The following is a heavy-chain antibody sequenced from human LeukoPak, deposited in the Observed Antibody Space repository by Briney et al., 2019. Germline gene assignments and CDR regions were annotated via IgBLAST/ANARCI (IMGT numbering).Heavy chain of an antibody. J-gene: IGHJ5*02. CDR1: GGSISSSNW. V-gene: IGHV4-4*02. D-gene: IGHD6-13*01. CDR2: IYHSGST. Sequence: PSETLSLTCAVSGGSISSSNWWSWVRQPPGKGLEWIGEIYHSGSTNYNPSLKSRVTISVDKSKNQFSLKLSSVTAADTAVYYCARAYSSSWYWSWFDPWGQGTLVTVSS. CDR3: ARAYSSSWYWSWFDP.